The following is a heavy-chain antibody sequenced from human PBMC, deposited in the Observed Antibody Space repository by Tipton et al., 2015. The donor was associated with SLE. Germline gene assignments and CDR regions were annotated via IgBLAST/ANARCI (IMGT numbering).Heavy chain of an antibody. D-gene: IGHD6-6*01. CDR1: GGSFSGYY. Sequence: LRLSSAVYGGSFSGYYWSWIRQPPGKGLEWIGEINHSGSTNCNPSLKSRVTISVDTSKNQFSLKLSSVTAADTAVYYCARERESIAARLVLGPLDYWGQGTLVTVSS. J-gene: IGHJ4*02. V-gene: IGHV4-34*01. CDR2: INHSGST. CDR3: ARERESIAARLVLGPLDY.